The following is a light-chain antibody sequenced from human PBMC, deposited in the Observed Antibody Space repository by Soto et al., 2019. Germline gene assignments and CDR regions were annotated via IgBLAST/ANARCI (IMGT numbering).Light chain of an antibody. Sequence: EIVLTQSPGTLSLFPGERATLSCRASQTVGSTYLAWYQQRPGQAPRLLIYGTSSRATGIPDRFSGSGSGTDFTLTISSLEPEDFAVYYCKQYNNSPQTFGGGTKVEIK. CDR2: GTS. CDR3: KQYNNSPQT. CDR1: QTVGSTY. V-gene: IGKV3-20*01. J-gene: IGKJ4*01.